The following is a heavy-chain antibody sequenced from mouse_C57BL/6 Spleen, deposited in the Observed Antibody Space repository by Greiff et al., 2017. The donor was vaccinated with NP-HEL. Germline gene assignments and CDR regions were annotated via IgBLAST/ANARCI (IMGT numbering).Heavy chain of an antibody. CDR1: GFTFSSYA. D-gene: IGHD1-1*01. V-gene: IGHV5-9-1*02. Sequence: EVQGVESGEGLVKPGGSLKLSCAASGFTFSSYAMSWVRQTPEKRLEWVAYISSGGDYIYYADTVKGRFTISRDNARNTLYLQMSSLKSEDTAMYYCTRDRDYDGRSYEGYWYCDVWGTGTTATVSS. CDR2: ISSGGDYI. J-gene: IGHJ1*03. CDR3: TRDRDYDGRSYEGYWYCDV.